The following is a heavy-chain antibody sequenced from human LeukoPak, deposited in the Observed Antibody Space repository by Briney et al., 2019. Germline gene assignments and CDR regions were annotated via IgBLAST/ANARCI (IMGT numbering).Heavy chain of an antibody. CDR1: GFTFSNFG. V-gene: IGHV3-33*01. CDR2: IWYDGSNE. J-gene: IGHJ4*02. Sequence: GRCLRLSCAASGFTFSNFGMHWVRQAPGEGLEWVAVIWYDGSNENYEDSVKGRFTISRDNSKNTLYLQMNSLRAEDTAVYYCARAESLAAAGTGYFDFWGQGTLVTVSS. CDR3: ARAESLAAAGTGYFDF. D-gene: IGHD6-13*01.